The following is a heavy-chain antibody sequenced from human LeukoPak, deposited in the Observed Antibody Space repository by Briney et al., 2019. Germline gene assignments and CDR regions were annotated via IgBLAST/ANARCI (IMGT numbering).Heavy chain of an antibody. CDR1: GYSFTSYW. CDR2: IYPGDSDT. V-gene: IGHV5-51*01. CDR3: ARPTRDGYNGGAFDI. Sequence: GESRKISCKGSGYSFTSYWIGWVRQMPGKGLEWMGIIYPGDSDTRYSPSFQGQVTISADKSISTAYLQWSSLKASDTAMYYCARPTRDGYNGGAFDIWGQGTMVTVSS. J-gene: IGHJ3*02. D-gene: IGHD5-24*01.